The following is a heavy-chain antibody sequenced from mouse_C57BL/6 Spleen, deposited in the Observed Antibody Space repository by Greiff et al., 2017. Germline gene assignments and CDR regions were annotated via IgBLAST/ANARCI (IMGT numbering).Heavy chain of an antibody. CDR1: GYTFTSYW. CDR2: SYPGSGST. CDR3: ARSSYDGYRFDY. V-gene: IGHV1-55*01. D-gene: IGHD2-3*01. J-gene: IGHJ2*01. Sequence: QVQLQQPGAELVKPGASVKISCKASGYTFTSYWLTGVKQRPGQGLEWIGESYPGSGSTHYNEKFKSKATLTVDTSSSTAYMQLSSLTSEDSAVYYCARSSYDGYRFDYWGQGTTLTVSS.